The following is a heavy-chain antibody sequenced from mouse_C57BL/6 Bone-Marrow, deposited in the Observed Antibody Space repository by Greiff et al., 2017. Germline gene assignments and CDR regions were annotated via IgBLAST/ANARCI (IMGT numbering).Heavy chain of an antibody. J-gene: IGHJ4*01. D-gene: IGHD1-1*01. Sequence: QVQLQQPGAELVKPGASVKMSCKASGYTFTSYWITWVKQRPGQGLEWLGDIYPGGGCTNYNEKFKSQATLTVDTSSRTAYMQLSSLTSEDSAVDYCASGGYYDSSRYYAMDYWGQGTSVTVSS. CDR2: IYPGGGCT. CDR1: GYTFTSYW. CDR3: ASGGYYDSSRYYAMDY. V-gene: IGHV1-55*01.